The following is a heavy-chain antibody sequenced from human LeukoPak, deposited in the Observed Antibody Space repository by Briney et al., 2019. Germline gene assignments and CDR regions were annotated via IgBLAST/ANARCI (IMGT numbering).Heavy chain of an antibody. CDR3: ARARSWNFNWFDP. CDR1: GGSISSSSYY. D-gene: IGHD2-15*01. CDR2: IYYSGST. V-gene: IGHV4-39*07. J-gene: IGHJ5*02. Sequence: SETLSLTCTVSGGSISSSSYYWGWIRQPPGKGLEWIGSIYYSGSTYYNPSLKSRVTISVDTSKNQFSLKLSSVSAADTAVYYCARARSWNFNWFDPWGQGTLVTVSS.